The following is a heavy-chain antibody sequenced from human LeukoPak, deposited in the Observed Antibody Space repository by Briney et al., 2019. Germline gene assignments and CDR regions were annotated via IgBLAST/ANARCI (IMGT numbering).Heavy chain of an antibody. V-gene: IGHV3-30-3*02. Sequence: PGGSLRLSCAASGFAFSYFPMHWVRQAPGKGLYWVAVISYDGRAEYYAESVKGRFIISRDNSKNTLYLQMNSLRAEDTAVYYCAKDGGYYDTSGDYFDNWGQGTRVTVSS. CDR2: ISYDGRAE. D-gene: IGHD3-22*01. J-gene: IGHJ4*02. CDR1: GFAFSYFP. CDR3: AKDGGYYDTSGDYFDN.